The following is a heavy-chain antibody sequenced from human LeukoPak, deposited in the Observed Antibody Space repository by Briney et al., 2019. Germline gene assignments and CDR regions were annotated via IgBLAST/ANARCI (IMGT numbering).Heavy chain of an antibody. J-gene: IGHJ3*01. CDR1: GFSFDDYT. Sequence: PGGSLRLSCSASGFSFDDYTMHWVRQAPGMGLEWVSSIFWDSSKVACADSVKGRFTISRDNAKNSLYLQMNSLRDEDMALYYCARVQFSRMSKGAFDLWGQGTMVTASS. D-gene: IGHD2-2*01. CDR2: IFWDSSKV. V-gene: IGHV3-9*03. CDR3: ARVQFSRMSKGAFDL.